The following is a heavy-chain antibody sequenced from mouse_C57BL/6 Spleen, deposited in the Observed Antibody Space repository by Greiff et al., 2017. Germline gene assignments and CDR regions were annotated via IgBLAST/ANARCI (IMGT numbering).Heavy chain of an antibody. D-gene: IGHD1-1*01. CDR1: GYTFTSYW. J-gene: IGHJ4*01. Sequence: VKLQQPGAELVRPGSSVKLSCKASGYTFTSYWMHWVKQRPIQGLEWIGNIDPSDSETHYNQKFKDKATLTVDKSSSTAYMQLSSLTSDDSAVYYCARDYGSSYGAMDYWGQGTSVTVSS. CDR2: IDPSDSET. CDR3: ARDYGSSYGAMDY. V-gene: IGHV1-52*01.